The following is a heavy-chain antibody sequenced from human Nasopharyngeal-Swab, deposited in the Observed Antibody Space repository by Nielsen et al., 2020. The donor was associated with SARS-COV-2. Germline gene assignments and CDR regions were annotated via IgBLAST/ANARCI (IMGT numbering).Heavy chain of an antibody. CDR1: GFTFSDYY. D-gene: IGHD6-19*01. CDR2: ISSSSSYT. J-gene: IGHJ3*02. CDR3: ARVQWRDNAFYI. Sequence: SCAASGFTFSDYYMSWIRQAPGKGLEWVSYISSSSSYTNYADSVKGRFTISRDNAKNSLYLQMNSLRAEDTAVYYCARVQWRDNAFYIWGQGTMVTVSS. V-gene: IGHV3-11*06.